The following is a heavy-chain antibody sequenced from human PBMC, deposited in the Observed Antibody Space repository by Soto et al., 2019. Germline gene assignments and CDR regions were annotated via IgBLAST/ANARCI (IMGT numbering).Heavy chain of an antibody. J-gene: IGHJ3*02. CDR2: SRNKANCYTT. CDR3: ARGIAVAPGAFDI. CDR1: GFTFSDHY. Sequence: GGSLRLSCAASGFTFSDHYMDWVRQAPGKGLEWVARSRNKANCYTTEYAAPVKGRVTISRDFSKNSLYLQMNSLKTEDTAVYYCARGIAVAPGAFDIWGQGTMVTVSS. V-gene: IGHV3-72*01. D-gene: IGHD6-19*01.